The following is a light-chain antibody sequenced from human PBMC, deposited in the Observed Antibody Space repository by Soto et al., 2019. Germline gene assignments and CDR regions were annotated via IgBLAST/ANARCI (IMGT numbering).Light chain of an antibody. V-gene: IGKV3D-20*02. CDR3: QQRSNWPYT. CDR1: ESVVSNY. Sequence: EIVLTQSPGTLSLSPGERATLSCRATESVVSNYLAWYQLKPGQAPRLLIYDASSRATGIPDRFSGSGSGTDFTLTISRLEPEDFAVYYCQQRSNWPYTFGQGTKLEIK. CDR2: DAS. J-gene: IGKJ2*01.